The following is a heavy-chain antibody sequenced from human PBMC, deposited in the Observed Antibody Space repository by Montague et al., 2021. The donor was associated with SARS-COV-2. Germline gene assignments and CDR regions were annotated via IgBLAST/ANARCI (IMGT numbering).Heavy chain of an antibody. J-gene: IGHJ6*03. CDR2: ISSSGSTI. V-gene: IGHV3-48*03. Sequence: SLRLSCAASGFTFSSYEMNWVRQAPGKGLEWVSYISSSGSTIYYVDSVKGRFTISRDNAKNSLYLQMNSLRAEDTAVYYCARSGNIAVAGTLWFDYYYYMDVWGKGTTVTVSS. CDR3: ARSGNIAVAGTLWFDYYYYMDV. CDR1: GFTFSSYE. D-gene: IGHD6-19*01.